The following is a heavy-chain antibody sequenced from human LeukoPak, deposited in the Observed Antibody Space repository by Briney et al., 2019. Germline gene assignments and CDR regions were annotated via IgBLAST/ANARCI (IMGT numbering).Heavy chain of an antibody. V-gene: IGHV3-11*01. Sequence: GRSLRLSCAASGFTFSDYYMSWICQAPGKGLELVSYISSSCSTIYYADSVKGRFTISRDNAKNSLYLQMNSLRAEDTAVYYCAREMDGRYCSSTSCYRDAFDTWGPGTMVTVSS. CDR3: AREMDGRYCSSTSCYRDAFDT. D-gene: IGHD2-2*02. CDR1: GFTFSDYY. CDR2: ISSSCSTI. J-gene: IGHJ3*02.